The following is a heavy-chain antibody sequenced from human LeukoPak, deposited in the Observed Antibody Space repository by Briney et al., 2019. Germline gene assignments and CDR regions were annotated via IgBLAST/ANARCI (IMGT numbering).Heavy chain of an antibody. CDR1: GGSFSGYY. V-gene: IGHV4-34*01. CDR2: INHSGST. J-gene: IGHJ5*02. CDR3: ARLTGWFDP. Sequence: SETLSLTCAVYGGSFSGYYWSWTRQPPGKGLEWIGEINHSGSTNYNPSLKCRVTISVDTSKNQFSLKLSSVTAADTAVYYCARLTGWFDPWGQGTLVTVSS.